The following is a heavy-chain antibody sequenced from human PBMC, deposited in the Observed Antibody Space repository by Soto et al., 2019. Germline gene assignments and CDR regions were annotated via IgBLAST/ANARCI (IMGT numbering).Heavy chain of an antibody. V-gene: IGHV3-30-3*01. D-gene: IGHD3-22*01. Sequence: ALRLSCAASGFTFSSYAMHWVLQAPGKGLEWVAVISYDGSNKYYADSVKGRFTISRDNSKNTLYLQMNSLRAEDTAVYYCARDRTLGQWLGIFDYWGQGTLVTVSS. J-gene: IGHJ4*02. CDR2: ISYDGSNK. CDR3: ARDRTLGQWLGIFDY. CDR1: GFTFSSYA.